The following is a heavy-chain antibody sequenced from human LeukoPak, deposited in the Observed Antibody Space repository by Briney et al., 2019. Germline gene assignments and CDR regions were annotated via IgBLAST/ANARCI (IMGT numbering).Heavy chain of an antibody. D-gene: IGHD4-17*01. V-gene: IGHV3-23*01. CDR3: AKDHTVTLPPFDY. Sequence: PGGSLRLSCAASGFTFGSYAMTWVRQAPGKGLEWVSTISGSGGSTYYADSVKGRFTISRDNSKNTLYLQMNSLRAEDTAVYYCAKDHTVTLPPFDYWGQGTLVTVSS. J-gene: IGHJ4*02. CDR2: ISGSGGST. CDR1: GFTFGSYA.